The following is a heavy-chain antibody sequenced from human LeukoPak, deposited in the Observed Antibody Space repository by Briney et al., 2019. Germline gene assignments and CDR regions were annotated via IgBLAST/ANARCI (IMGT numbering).Heavy chain of an antibody. CDR1: GGSISSYY. V-gene: IGHV4-59*01. CDR2: IYCSGST. Sequence: PSETLSLTCTVSGGSISSYYWSWIRQPPGKGLEWIGYIYCSGSTNYNPSLKSRVTISVDTSKNQFSLKLSSVTAADTAVYYCARVTAYYDSSGYSYYFDYWGQGTLVTVSS. J-gene: IGHJ4*02. CDR3: ARVTAYYDSSGYSYYFDY. D-gene: IGHD3-22*01.